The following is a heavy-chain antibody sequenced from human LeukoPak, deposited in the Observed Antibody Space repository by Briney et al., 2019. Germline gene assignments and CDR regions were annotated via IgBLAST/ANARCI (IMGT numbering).Heavy chain of an antibody. CDR2: IYSDNT. V-gene: IGHV3-53*01. CDR1: GFTVSSSS. CDR3: ARGFRGWYAEGFDY. D-gene: IGHD6-19*01. J-gene: IGHJ4*02. Sequence: GGSLRLSCTVSGFTVSSSSMSWVRQAPGKGLEWVSFIYSDNTHYSDSVKGRFTISRDNSKNTLYLQMNSLRAEDTAVYYCARGFRGWYAEGFDYWGQGTVVTVSS.